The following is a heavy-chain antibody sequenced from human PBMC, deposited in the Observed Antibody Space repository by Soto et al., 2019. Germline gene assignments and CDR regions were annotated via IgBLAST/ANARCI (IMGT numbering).Heavy chain of an antibody. V-gene: IGHV3-30*03. CDR1: GFTFSNYG. CDR3: ATDRGGSYYGGVDY. D-gene: IGHD1-26*01. Sequence: QVQLVESGGGVVQPGRSLRLSCAASGFTFSNYGIHWVRQAPGKGLEWVAVISYDGSNKYYADSVQGRFTISRDNSKNTLYLQINSLRAEDTAVYYCATDRGGSYYGGVDYWGQGTLVTVSS. J-gene: IGHJ4*02. CDR2: ISYDGSNK.